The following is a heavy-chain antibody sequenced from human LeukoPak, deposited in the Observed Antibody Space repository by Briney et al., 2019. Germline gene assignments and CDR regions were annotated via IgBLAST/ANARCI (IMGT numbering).Heavy chain of an antibody. CDR3: AGPNRAGPKDAFDI. D-gene: IGHD1-14*01. CDR1: GGSISSSNW. J-gene: IGHJ3*02. V-gene: IGHV4-4*02. Sequence: SGTLSLTCAVSGGSISSSNWWGWVRQPPGKGLECIGEIYHNGVTNYNPSLKSRVSISVDRSKNQFSLNLNSLTAADTAVYYCAGPNRAGPKDAFDIWGQGTMVTVSS. CDR2: IYHNGVT.